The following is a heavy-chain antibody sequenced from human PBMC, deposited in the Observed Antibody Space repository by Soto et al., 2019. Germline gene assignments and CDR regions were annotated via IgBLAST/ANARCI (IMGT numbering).Heavy chain of an antibody. CDR2: INHSGGT. CDR3: ARGSVDTVGSSGFYEY. V-gene: IGHV4-34*01. Sequence: PSETLSLTCAVYGGSVSSYYWSWIRQPPGKGLEWNGEINHSGGTMYNPSLKSRVTISVDTSKSQFSLKLTSVTAADRAVYYCARGSVDTVGSSGFYEYWGQATPVTVSS. J-gene: IGHJ4*02. D-gene: IGHD3-22*01. CDR1: GGSVSSYY.